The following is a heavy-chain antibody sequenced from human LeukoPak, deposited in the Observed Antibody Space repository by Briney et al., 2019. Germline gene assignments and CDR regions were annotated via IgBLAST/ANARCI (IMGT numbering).Heavy chain of an antibody. CDR2: INPNSGGT. D-gene: IGHD2-2*01. Sequence: ASVKVSCKASGYTFTGYYMHWVRQAPGQGLEWMGWINPNSGGTNYAQRFQGRVTMTRDTSISTAYMELSRLRSDDTAVYYCARYCSSTSCRAFDYWGQGTLVTVSS. CDR3: ARYCSSTSCRAFDY. V-gene: IGHV1-2*02. J-gene: IGHJ4*02. CDR1: GYTFTGYY.